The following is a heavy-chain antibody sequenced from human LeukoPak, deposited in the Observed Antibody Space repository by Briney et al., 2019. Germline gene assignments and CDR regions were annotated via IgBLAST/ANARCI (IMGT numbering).Heavy chain of an antibody. J-gene: IGHJ5*02. CDR3: SRDTAMVTGDPLYWFDP. CDR2: INPNSGGT. D-gene: IGHD5-18*01. V-gene: IGHV1-2*02. CDR1: GYTFTGYY. Sequence: GASVKVSCKASGYTFTGYYMHWVRQAPGQGLEWMGWINPNSGGTNYAQKFQGRVTMTRDTSISTAYMELSRLRSDDTAVYYCSRDTAMVTGDPLYWFDPWGQGTLVTVSS.